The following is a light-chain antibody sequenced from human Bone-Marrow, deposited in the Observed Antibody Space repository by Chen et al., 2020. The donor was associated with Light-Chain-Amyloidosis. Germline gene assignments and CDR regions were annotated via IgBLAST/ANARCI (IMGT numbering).Light chain of an antibody. V-gene: IGKV1-39*01. J-gene: IGKJ4*01. CDR2: TAS. CDR1: QSIPKF. Sequence: DIQMTQSPSSLSASVGDRVTITCRASQSIPKFLNWYQQKPGKGPKLLIYTASSLQSGVPSRFSGRGSGRDFSLTISSVQPEDLATYYCQQSYSTPTFGGGTKLEIK. CDR3: QQSYSTPT.